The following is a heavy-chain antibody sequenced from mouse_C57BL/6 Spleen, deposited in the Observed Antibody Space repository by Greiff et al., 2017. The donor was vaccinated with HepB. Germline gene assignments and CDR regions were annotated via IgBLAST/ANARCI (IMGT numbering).Heavy chain of an antibody. D-gene: IGHD2-4*01. Sequence: VHVKQSGAELVKPGASVKLSCTASGFNIKDYYMHWVKQRTEQGLEWIGRIDPEDGETKYAPKFQGKATITADTSSNTAYLQLSSLTSEDTAVYYCAYDYDVDYAMDYWGQGTSVTVSS. CDR1: GFNIKDYY. J-gene: IGHJ4*01. CDR3: AYDYDVDYAMDY. V-gene: IGHV14-2*01. CDR2: IDPEDGET.